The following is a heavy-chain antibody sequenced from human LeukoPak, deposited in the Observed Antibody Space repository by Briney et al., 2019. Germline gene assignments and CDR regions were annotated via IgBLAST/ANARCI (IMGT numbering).Heavy chain of an antibody. CDR3: ARELHYASAFDI. CDR1: GFTFSSHG. Sequence: GGSLRLSCAASGFTFSSHGMHWVRQAPGKGLEWVAVISYDGSNKYYADSVKGRFTISRDNSKNTLYLQMNSLRAEDTAVYYCARELHYASAFDIWGQGTMVTVSS. D-gene: IGHD4-17*01. J-gene: IGHJ3*02. CDR2: ISYDGSNK. V-gene: IGHV3-30*03.